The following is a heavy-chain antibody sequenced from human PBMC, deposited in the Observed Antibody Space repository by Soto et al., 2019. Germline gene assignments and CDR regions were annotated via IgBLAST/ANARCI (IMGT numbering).Heavy chain of an antibody. CDR1: GFSIPDYG. V-gene: IGHV3-23*01. J-gene: IGHJ4*02. CDR2: FTGGHGKT. Sequence: EVQLLESGGGSVQPGGSLKLSCGVSGFSIPDYGVTWVRQPPGKGLEWVSGFTGGHGKTFYADSVRGRFTLSREDSRNTVYLQMDRRRVEDTAVYYCTRWNGFGDSWGQGTLVTVAS. D-gene: IGHD1-1*01. CDR3: TRWNGFGDS.